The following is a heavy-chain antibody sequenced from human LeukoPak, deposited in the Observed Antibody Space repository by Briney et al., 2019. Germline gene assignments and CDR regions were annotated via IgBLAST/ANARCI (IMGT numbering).Heavy chain of an antibody. CDR1: GFTFSSYE. Sequence: GGSLRLSCAASGFTFSSYETNWVRQAPGKGLEWVSYIGSSGSTMYYADSVKGRFTISRDNAKNSLYLQMNSLRAEDTAVYYCARGYYYDSTGYNPFDYWGQGTLVAVSS. V-gene: IGHV3-48*03. CDR2: IGSSGSTM. D-gene: IGHD3-22*01. CDR3: ARGYYYDSTGYNPFDY. J-gene: IGHJ4*02.